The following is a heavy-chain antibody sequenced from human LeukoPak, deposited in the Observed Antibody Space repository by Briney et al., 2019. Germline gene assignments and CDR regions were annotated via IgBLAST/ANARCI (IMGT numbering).Heavy chain of an antibody. CDR1: GYTFTNYW. J-gene: IGHJ3*02. V-gene: IGHV5-51*01. D-gene: IGHD4-23*01. CDR3: ARQLDYGGFGAFGI. Sequence: PGESLKISCKGSGYTFTNYWIHWVRQMPGKGLEWMGNVYPGDSDTRYSPSSQGQVTISADKSITTTYLQWNSLKASDTAIYYCARQLDYGGFGAFGIWGQGTMVTVSS. CDR2: VYPGDSDT.